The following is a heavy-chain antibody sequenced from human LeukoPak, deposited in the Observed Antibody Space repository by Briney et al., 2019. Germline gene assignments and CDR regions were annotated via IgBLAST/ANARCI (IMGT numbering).Heavy chain of an antibody. CDR2: IKQDGSEK. CDR3: ARDRGYSYGYHGYYYMDV. CDR1: GFTFSSYG. J-gene: IGHJ6*03. V-gene: IGHV3-7*01. D-gene: IGHD5-18*01. Sequence: GGSLRLSCAASGFTFSSYGMHWVRQAPGKGLEWVANIKQDGSEKYYVDSVRGRFTISRDNAKNSLYLQMNSLRAEDTAVYYCARDRGYSYGYHGYYYMDVWGKGTTVTVSS.